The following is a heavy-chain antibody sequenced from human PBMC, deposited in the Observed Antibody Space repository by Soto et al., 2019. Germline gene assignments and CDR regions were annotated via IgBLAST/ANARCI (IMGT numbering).Heavy chain of an antibody. CDR2: IGSVGDT. CDR1: GFTFSSYD. V-gene: IGHV3-13*01. CDR3: ARASAAGLDFDY. Sequence: PGGSLRLSCAASGFTFSSYDMHWDRQATGKGLEWVSAIGSVGDTYYPGSVKGRFTISRENAKNSLYLQMNSLRAGDTAVYYCARASAAGLDFDYWGQGTLVTVSS. D-gene: IGHD6-13*01. J-gene: IGHJ4*02.